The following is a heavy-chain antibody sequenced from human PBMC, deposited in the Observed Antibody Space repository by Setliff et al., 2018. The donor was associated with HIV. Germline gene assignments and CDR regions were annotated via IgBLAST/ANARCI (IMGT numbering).Heavy chain of an antibody. J-gene: IGHJ4*02. Sequence: LSLTCIVSGGSIITSDDYWGWIRQPPGKGLEWIGSFYYGGNTYYNPSLKSRVTISADTSKNQFSLKLSSVTAADTALYYCVRERDDLTGYYQDYWGQGTLVTVSS. D-gene: IGHD3-9*01. CDR1: GGSIITSDDY. CDR3: VRERDDLTGYYQDY. CDR2: FYYGGNT. V-gene: IGHV4-39*02.